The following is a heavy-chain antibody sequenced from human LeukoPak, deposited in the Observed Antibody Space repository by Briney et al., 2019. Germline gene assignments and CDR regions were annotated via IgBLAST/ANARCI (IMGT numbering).Heavy chain of an antibody. CDR2: IYTSGDT. V-gene: IGHV4-4*07. CDR3: ARDFSGYSHFDY. Sequence: PSETLSLTCTVSSGSISSSYWSWIRQPAGKGLEWIGRIYTSGDTKYNPSLKSRVTMSVDTSKNHFSLKLTSVNAADTAVYYCARDFSGYSHFDYWGQGTLVTVSS. D-gene: IGHD5-24*01. CDR1: SGSISSSY. J-gene: IGHJ4*02.